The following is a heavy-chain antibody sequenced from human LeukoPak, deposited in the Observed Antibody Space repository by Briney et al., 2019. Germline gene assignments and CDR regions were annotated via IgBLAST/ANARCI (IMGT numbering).Heavy chain of an antibody. V-gene: IGHV3-53*01. D-gene: IGHD4-17*01. J-gene: IGHJ4*02. Sequence: PGGSLRLSCAASAFSVSSNYMSWVRQAPGKGLEWVSVVFSGGTTYYADSVKGRFTISRDNSKNTLYLQMNSLRAEDTAVYYCAKADGDLLYYFDYWGQGTLVTVSS. CDR2: VFSGGTT. CDR3: AKADGDLLYYFDY. CDR1: AFSVSSNY.